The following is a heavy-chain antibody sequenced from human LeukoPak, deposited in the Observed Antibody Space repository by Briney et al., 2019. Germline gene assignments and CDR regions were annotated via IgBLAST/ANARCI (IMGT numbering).Heavy chain of an antibody. CDR1: GYTFTGYY. Sequence: EASVKVSCKASGYTFTGYYMHWVRQAPGQGLEWMGWINPNSGGTNYAQKFQGRVTMTRDTSISTAYMELSRLRSDDTAVYYCARRAAAATFDAFDIWGQGTMVTVSS. V-gene: IGHV1-2*02. CDR3: ARRAAAATFDAFDI. D-gene: IGHD6-13*01. CDR2: INPNSGGT. J-gene: IGHJ3*02.